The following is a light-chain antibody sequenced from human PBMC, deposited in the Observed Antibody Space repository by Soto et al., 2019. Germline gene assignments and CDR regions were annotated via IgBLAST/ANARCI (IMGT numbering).Light chain of an antibody. CDR3: QQCYSSPRT. CDR2: AAS. V-gene: IGKV1-39*01. J-gene: IGKJ1*01. CDR1: QSITTY. Sequence: DIQMTQSPSTLSASVGDRVTITCRASQSITTYVNWYQQKLGKAPTLLIYAASSLQSGVPSRFSGSGSGTDFTLTISSLQPEDFATCFCQQCYSSPRTFGQGTKV.